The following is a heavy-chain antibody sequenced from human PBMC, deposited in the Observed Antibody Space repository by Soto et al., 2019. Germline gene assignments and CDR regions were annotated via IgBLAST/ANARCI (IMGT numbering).Heavy chain of an antibody. V-gene: IGHV3-23*01. CDR2: ISGSGTTA. CDR3: AKTTDGWFSAFEI. J-gene: IGHJ3*02. D-gene: IGHD6-19*01. Sequence: EVQLLESGGGLVQPGGSLRLSCAASGFIFSSYAMSWVRQAPGKGLEWVSAISGSGTTAYYADSVKDRFTFSRDNSKKTMYLQMNSLRAEDTAVYYCAKTTDGWFSAFEIWGQGTMVTVSS. CDR1: GFIFSSYA.